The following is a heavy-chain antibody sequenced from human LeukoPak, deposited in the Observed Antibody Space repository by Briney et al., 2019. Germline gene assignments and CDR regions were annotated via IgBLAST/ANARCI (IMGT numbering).Heavy chain of an antibody. CDR2: TYYRSKWYN. CDR1: GDSVSSNSAA. Sequence: SQTLSLTCAISGDSVSSNSAAWNWIRQSPSRGLEWLGRTYYRSKWYNDYAVSVKSRITINPDTSKNQFSLQLNSVTPEDTAVYYCARTGVCCTNGVCYLHFDYWGQGTLVTVSS. V-gene: IGHV6-1*01. D-gene: IGHD2-8*01. J-gene: IGHJ4*02. CDR3: ARTGVCCTNGVCYLHFDY.